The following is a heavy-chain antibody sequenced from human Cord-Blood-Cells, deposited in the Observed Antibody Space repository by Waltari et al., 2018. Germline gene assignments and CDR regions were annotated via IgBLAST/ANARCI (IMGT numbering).Heavy chain of an antibody. J-gene: IGHJ4*02. V-gene: IGHV4-61*01. Sequence: QVQLPESGPGLVKPTETLSLTCTVSGRSLSTGPYYWCWLRQPPWTGLEWIGYIYYSGSTNYNPSLKSRVTISVDTSKNQFSLKLSSVTAADTAVYYCASGSLEWLLSDYWGQGTLVTVSS. CDR3: ASGSLEWLLSDY. CDR1: GRSLSTGPYY. D-gene: IGHD3-3*01. CDR2: IYYSGST.